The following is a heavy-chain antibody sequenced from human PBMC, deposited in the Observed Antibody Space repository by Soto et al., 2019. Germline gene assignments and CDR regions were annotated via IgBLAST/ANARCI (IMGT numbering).Heavy chain of an antibody. CDR2: ISSGSKTI. Sequence: TGGSLRLSCAASGFTFSGYSVNWVRQAPGKGLEWVSYISSGSKTIYYAESVEGRFTVSRDNARNSQYLQMNSLRDEDTAVYYCAREDILGVRSFDYWGQGTLVTVSS. CDR1: GFTFSGYS. CDR3: AREDILGVRSFDY. D-gene: IGHD3-9*01. V-gene: IGHV3-48*02. J-gene: IGHJ4*02.